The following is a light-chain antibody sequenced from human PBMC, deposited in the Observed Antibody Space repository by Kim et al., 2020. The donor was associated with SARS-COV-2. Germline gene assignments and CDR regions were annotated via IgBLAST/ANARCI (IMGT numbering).Light chain of an antibody. Sequence: DIQMTQSPSTLSASVGDRVTLTCRASQSVSRWLAWYQQKPGKAPKLLIYDGSNLQSGIPSRFSGSGSGTEFTLTISSLHPDDFAIYYSQHRQTFGQGTKVDIK. CDR2: DGS. CDR1: QSVSRW. V-gene: IGKV1-5*01. J-gene: IGKJ1*01. CDR3: QHRQT.